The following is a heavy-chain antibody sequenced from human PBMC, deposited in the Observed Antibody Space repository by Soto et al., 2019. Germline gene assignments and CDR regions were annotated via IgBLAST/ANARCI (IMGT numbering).Heavy chain of an antibody. CDR3: ARDPYASTTVTIMAY. J-gene: IGHJ4*02. V-gene: IGHV3-48*02. D-gene: IGHD4-17*01. CDR1: GFTFSNYA. CDR2: ISHKSSAI. Sequence: EVQLVESGGGLVQPGGSLRLSCAASGFTFSNYAMNWVRQAPGKGLEWVSYISHKSSAIYHADSVKGRFTISRDNAKESLYLQRNSLRDEEPAGYYCARDPYASTTVTIMAYWGQGTLVTVSS.